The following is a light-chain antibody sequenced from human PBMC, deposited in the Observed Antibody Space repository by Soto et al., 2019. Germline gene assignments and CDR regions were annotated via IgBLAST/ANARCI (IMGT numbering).Light chain of an antibody. Sequence: DIQMTQSPSFLSASVGDRVTISCLASQAINTYLNWYQQKPGKAPKLLIYGTSDLQNGVPSRFSGGGSGTDFTLTISSLQPEDFATYYCQQSYSTLLITFCQGTRLEV. V-gene: IGKV1-39*01. J-gene: IGKJ5*01. CDR3: QQSYSTLLIT. CDR2: GTS. CDR1: QAINTY.